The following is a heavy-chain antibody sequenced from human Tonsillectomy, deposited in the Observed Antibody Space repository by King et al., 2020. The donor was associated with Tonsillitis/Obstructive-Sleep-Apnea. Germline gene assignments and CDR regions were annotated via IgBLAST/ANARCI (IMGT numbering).Heavy chain of an antibody. V-gene: IGHV5-51*01. CDR1: GYFFTTYW. CDR2: IYPADSDT. D-gene: IGHD5-18*01. J-gene: IGHJ4*02. Sequence: VQLVESGAEVKKPGESLKISCKPSGYFFTTYWIGWVRQMPGKGLEWMGIIYPADSDTRYSPSFEGQVTISADKSIGTAYLQWSSLKASDSAMYYCARYSYGPLFDYWGQGTLVTVSS. CDR3: ARYSYGPLFDY.